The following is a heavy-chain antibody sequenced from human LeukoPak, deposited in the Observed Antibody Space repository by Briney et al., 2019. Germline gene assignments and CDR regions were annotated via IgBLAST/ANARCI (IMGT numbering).Heavy chain of an antibody. CDR3: ARDLTDGYNCYYYYYMDV. Sequence: SETLSLTCVVYGGSFSGYYWSWIRQPPGKGLEWIGEINHSGSTNYNPSLKSRVTISVDTSKNQFSLKLSSVTAADTAVYYCARDLTDGYNCYYYYYMDVWGKGTTVTISS. CDR1: GGSFSGYY. CDR2: INHSGST. V-gene: IGHV4-34*01. J-gene: IGHJ6*03. D-gene: IGHD5-24*01.